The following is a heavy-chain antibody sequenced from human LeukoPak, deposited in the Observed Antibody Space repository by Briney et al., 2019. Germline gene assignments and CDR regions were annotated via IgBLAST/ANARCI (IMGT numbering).Heavy chain of an antibody. V-gene: IGHV4-59*11. CDR1: GGSISSHY. D-gene: IGHD6-19*01. CDR3: ARVRVVAGTRSSWLDP. J-gene: IGHJ5*02. CDR2: IYDTGIYDTENT. Sequence: SETLSLTCNVSGGSISSHYWSWIRQSPGEGLEWIGYIYDTGIYDTENTNYNPSLRSRVTITMDMSKNQFSLNLASVTAADTAVYYCARVRVVAGTRSSWLDPWGQGTLVTVSS.